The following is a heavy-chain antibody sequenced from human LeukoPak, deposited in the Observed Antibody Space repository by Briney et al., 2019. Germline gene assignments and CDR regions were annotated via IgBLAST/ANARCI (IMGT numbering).Heavy chain of an antibody. CDR1: GFTVSSYS. D-gene: IGHD3-10*01. Sequence: PGGSLRLSCAASGFTVSSYSMSWVRQAPGKGLEWVSIFYSGGNTYSADSVKGRFTISRDNAKNSLFLQMNSLRDEDTAVYYCARSYGYFDYWGQGTLVTVSS. V-gene: IGHV3-53*01. J-gene: IGHJ4*02. CDR2: FYSGGNT. CDR3: ARSYGYFDY.